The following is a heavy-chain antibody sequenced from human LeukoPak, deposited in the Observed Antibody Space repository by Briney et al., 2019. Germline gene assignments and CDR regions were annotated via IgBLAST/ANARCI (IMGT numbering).Heavy chain of an antibody. J-gene: IGHJ6*02. D-gene: IGHD2-15*01. CDR1: GYTFTSYG. V-gene: IGHV1-18*01. CDR3: ARVPPVVVVSSYGMDV. Sequence: ASVKVSCKASGYTFTSYGISWVRQAPGQGLEWMGWISAYNGNTNYAQKLQGRVTMTTDTSTSTAYMELRSLRSDGTAVYYCARVPPVVVVSSYGMDVWGQGTTVTVSS. CDR2: ISAYNGNT.